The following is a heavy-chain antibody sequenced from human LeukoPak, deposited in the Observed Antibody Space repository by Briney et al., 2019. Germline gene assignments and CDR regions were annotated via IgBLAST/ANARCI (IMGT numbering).Heavy chain of an antibody. D-gene: IGHD1-26*01. J-gene: IGHJ4*02. V-gene: IGHV3-21*01. CDR3: ARDQEYGWEPGVGY. Sequence: GGSLRLSCAASGFTFSAYDIHWVRQAPGKGLEWVSSISRSSSYIYYADSVRGRFTLSRDNAKNSLYLQMSSLRAEDTAVYYCARDQEYGWEPGVGYWGQGTLVTVSS. CDR2: ISRSSSYI. CDR1: GFTFSAYD.